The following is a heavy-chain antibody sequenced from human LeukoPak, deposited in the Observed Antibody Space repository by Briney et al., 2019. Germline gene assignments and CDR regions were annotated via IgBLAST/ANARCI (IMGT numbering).Heavy chain of an antibody. J-gene: IGHJ4*02. D-gene: IGHD5-24*01. CDR3: ARVSRDGYNYYFDY. CDR2: ISGSGGST. Sequence: GGSLRLSCAASGFTFSSYAMSWVGQAPGKGLEWVSAISGSGGSTYYADSVKGRFTISRDNSKNTLYLQMNSLRAEDTAVYYCARVSRDGYNYYFDYWGQGTLVTVSS. CDR1: GFTFSSYA. V-gene: IGHV3-23*01.